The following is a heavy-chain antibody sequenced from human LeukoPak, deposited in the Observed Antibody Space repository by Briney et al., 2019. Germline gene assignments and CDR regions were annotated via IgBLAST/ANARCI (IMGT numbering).Heavy chain of an antibody. CDR1: GGSISNYY. D-gene: IGHD6-6*01. CDR3: ARAGQFISARPITFDY. J-gene: IGHJ4*02. Sequence: SETLSLTCTVSGGSISNYYWCWIRQPPGKGLEWIGYIYYSGSTNSHPSLKSRVTISLDTSKNQFSLKLSSVTAADTAVYYCARAGQFISARPITFDYWGQGTLVTVSS. CDR2: IYYSGST. V-gene: IGHV4-59*01.